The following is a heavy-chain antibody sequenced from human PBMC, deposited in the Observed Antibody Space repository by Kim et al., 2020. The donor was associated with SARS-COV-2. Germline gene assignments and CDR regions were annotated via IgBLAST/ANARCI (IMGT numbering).Heavy chain of an antibody. J-gene: IGHJ3*02. CDR3: ARVGRRWLQPNAFDI. CDR2: IYSGGST. V-gene: IGHV3-53*01. CDR1: GFTVSSNY. D-gene: IGHD5-12*01. Sequence: GGSLRLSCAASGFTVSSNYMSWVRQAPGKGLEWVSVIYSGGSTYYADSVKGRFTISRDNSKNTLYLQMNSLRAEDTAVYYCARVGRRWLQPNAFDIWGQGTMVTVSS.